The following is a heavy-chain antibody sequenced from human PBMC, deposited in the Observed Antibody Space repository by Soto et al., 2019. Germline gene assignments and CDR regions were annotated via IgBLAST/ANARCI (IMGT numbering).Heavy chain of an antibody. CDR2: IKHDGSEK. Sequence: GGSLRLSCVASGSTFSSYWMYWMRQAPGKGLEWVANIKHDGSEKYYVDSVKGRFTISRDNAKNSLYLQMNSLRAEDTAVYHCARSGRGYYYYYYYMDVWGKGTTVTVSS. J-gene: IGHJ6*03. D-gene: IGHD1-1*01. CDR3: ARSGRGYYYYYYYMDV. CDR1: GSTFSSYW. V-gene: IGHV3-7*01.